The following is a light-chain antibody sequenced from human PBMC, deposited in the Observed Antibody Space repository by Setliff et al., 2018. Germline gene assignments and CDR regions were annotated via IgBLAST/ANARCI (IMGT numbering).Light chain of an antibody. CDR1: TSNIGTGYD. CDR3: QSYDSSLSAYV. Sequence: QSVLTQPPSVSGAPGQRVTISCAGRTSNIGTGYDVHWYQRLAGAAPKLLIYGNNIRPSGVPDRFSGSQSGTSASLAITGLHSEDEADYYCQSYDSSLSAYVFGTGTKVTVL. V-gene: IGLV1-40*01. J-gene: IGLJ1*01. CDR2: GNN.